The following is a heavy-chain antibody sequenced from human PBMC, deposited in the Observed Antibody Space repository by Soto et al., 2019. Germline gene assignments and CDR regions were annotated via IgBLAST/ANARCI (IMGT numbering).Heavy chain of an antibody. D-gene: IGHD6-13*01. J-gene: IGHJ5*02. CDR2: IIPIFGTA. V-gene: IGHV1-69*06. CDR1: GGTFSSYA. CDR3: ARDPSEYSSSWADP. Sequence: ASVKVSGKASGGTFSSYAISWVRQAPGQGLEWMGGIIPIFGTANYAQKFQGRVTITADKSTSTAYMELSSLRSEDTAVYYCARDPSEYSSSWADPWGQGTLVTVSS.